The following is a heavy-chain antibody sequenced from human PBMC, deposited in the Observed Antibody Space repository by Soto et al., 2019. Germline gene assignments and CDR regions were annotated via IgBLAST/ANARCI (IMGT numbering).Heavy chain of an antibody. J-gene: IGHJ4*02. Sequence: QVQLVQSGAEVKKPGASVKVSCKASGYTFTSYYMHWVRQAPGQGLEWMGIINPSGGSTSYAQKFQGRVTMTRDTPTSTVYMELSSLRSEDTAVYYCARGGWDIVVVVAATFDYWGQGTLVTVSS. D-gene: IGHD2-15*01. CDR3: ARGGWDIVVVVAATFDY. CDR2: INPSGGST. V-gene: IGHV1-46*01. CDR1: GYTFTSYY.